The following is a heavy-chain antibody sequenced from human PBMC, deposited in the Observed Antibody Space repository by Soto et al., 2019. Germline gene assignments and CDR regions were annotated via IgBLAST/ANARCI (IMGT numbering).Heavy chain of an antibody. CDR2: INHSGST. CDR3: ARGGGPQWSIPFIDY. Sequence: SETLSLTCAVYGGSFSGYYWSWIRQPPGKGLEWIGEINHSGSTNYNPSLKSRVTISVDTSKNQFSLKLSSVTAADTAVYYCARGGGPQWSIPFIDYWGQGTLVTVSS. J-gene: IGHJ4*02. D-gene: IGHD4-4*01. CDR1: GGSFSGYY. V-gene: IGHV4-34*01.